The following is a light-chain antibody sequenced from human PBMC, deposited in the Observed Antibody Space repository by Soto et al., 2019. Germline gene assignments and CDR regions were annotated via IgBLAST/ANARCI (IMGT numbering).Light chain of an antibody. Sequence: DIQMTQSPSSLSASVGDRVTITCRASRSISSYLNWYQQKPGKAPKLLIYAASSLQSGVPSRFSGSGSGTEFTLTISSLQPDDFATYYCQQYNSYWTFGQGIKVDIK. CDR2: AAS. V-gene: IGKV1-39*01. CDR3: QQYNSYWT. J-gene: IGKJ1*01. CDR1: RSISSY.